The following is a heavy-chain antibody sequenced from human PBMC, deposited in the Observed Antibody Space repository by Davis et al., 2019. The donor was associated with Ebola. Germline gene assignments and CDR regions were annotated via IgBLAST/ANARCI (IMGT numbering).Heavy chain of an antibody. CDR3: ARGNGSGSYYVLSLDY. V-gene: IGHV4-59*01. Sequence: SETLSLTCTVSGGSISSYYWSWIRQPPGKGLEWIGYIYYSGSTNYNPSLKSRVTISVDTSKNQFSLKLSSVTAADTAVYYCARGNGSGSYYVLSLDYWGQGTLVTVSS. CDR1: GGSISSYY. CDR2: IYYSGST. D-gene: IGHD3-10*01. J-gene: IGHJ4*02.